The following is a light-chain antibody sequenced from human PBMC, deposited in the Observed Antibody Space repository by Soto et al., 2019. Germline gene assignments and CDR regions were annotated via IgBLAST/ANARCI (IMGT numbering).Light chain of an antibody. Sequence: DIQMTQSHSILSASVGDRVTITCLASQSISSWLAWYQQKPGKAPNLLIYKASHLENGVPSRFSGSGSGTEFTLTISSLQPGDFATYYCQHYNTYPWTFGQGTKVDI. CDR2: KAS. CDR1: QSISSW. CDR3: QHYNTYPWT. J-gene: IGKJ1*01. V-gene: IGKV1-5*03.